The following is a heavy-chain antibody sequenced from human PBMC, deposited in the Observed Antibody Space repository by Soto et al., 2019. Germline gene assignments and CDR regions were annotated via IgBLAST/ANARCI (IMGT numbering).Heavy chain of an antibody. CDR3: ARSIAVAGTASGRYNYYYGMDV. V-gene: IGHV3-30-3*01. J-gene: IGHJ6*02. CDR1: GFTFSSYA. Sequence: QVQLVESGGGVVQPGRSLRLSCAASGFTFSSYAMHWVRQAPGKGLEWVAVISYDGSNKYYADSVKGRFTISRDNSKNTLYLQMNSLRAEDTAVYYCARSIAVAGTASGRYNYYYGMDVWGQGTTVTVSS. D-gene: IGHD6-19*01. CDR2: ISYDGSNK.